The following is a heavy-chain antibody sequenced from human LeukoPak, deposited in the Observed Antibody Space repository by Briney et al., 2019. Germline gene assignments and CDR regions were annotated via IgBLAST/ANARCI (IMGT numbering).Heavy chain of an antibody. Sequence: ASETLSLTCTVSGGSITSGGYYWSWVRQHPGKGLEWIGYIYYSGSTYYNPSLKSRVTISVDTSKNQFSLRLSSVTAADTAVYYCARATTVTTPADYWGQGTLVTLSS. CDR3: ARATTVTTPADY. D-gene: IGHD4-17*01. CDR2: IYYSGST. J-gene: IGHJ4*02. CDR1: GGSITSGGYY. V-gene: IGHV4-31*03.